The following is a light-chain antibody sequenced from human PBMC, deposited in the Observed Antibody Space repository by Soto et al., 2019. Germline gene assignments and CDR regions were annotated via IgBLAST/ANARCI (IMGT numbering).Light chain of an antibody. CDR1: QSINNNY. V-gene: IGKV3-20*01. CDR3: QQYGGSPRT. Sequence: EIVLTQSPGTLSLSPGERATLSCRASQSINNNYLAWYQQKRGQAPRLLIYGASSRATGIPDRFSGSGSGTEFTVTISRLEPEDFAVYYCQQYGGSPRTFGQGTKVEIK. J-gene: IGKJ1*01. CDR2: GAS.